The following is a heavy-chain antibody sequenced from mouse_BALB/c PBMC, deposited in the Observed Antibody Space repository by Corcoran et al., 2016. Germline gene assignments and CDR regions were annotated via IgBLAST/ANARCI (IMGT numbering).Heavy chain of an antibody. CDR1: GYTFTNCG. V-gene: IGHV9-1*02. J-gene: IGHJ4*01. CDR2: INTYTGEP. Sequence: QIQLVQSGPELKKPGETVKISCKASGYTFTNCGMNWVKQAPGKGLKWMGWINTYTGEPTYADDFKGRFAFSLETSASTAYLQINNLKNEDMATYFCARRGYGTLYYYAMDYWGQGTSVTVSS. D-gene: IGHD1-1*01. CDR3: ARRGYGTLYYYAMDY.